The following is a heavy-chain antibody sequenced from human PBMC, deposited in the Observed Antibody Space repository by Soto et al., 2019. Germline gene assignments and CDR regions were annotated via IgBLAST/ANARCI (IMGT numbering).Heavy chain of an antibody. V-gene: IGHV4-59*01. CDR2: IYYSGST. CDR3: AREVYYGSGSYYYYYYGMDV. J-gene: IGHJ6*02. CDR1: GGSISSYY. Sequence: QVQLQESGPGLVKPSETLSLTCTVSGGSISSYYWSWIRQPPGKGLEWIGYIYYSGSTNYNPSLKSPVTRSVDTSKNQFSRKLSSVTAADKAVYYCAREVYYGSGSYYYYYYGMDVWGQGTTVTVSS. D-gene: IGHD3-10*01.